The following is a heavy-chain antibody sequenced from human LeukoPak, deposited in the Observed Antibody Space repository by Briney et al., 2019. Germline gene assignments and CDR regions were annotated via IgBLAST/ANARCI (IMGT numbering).Heavy chain of an antibody. CDR1: GYTFTSYD. CDR3: ARGLYSNYLSYYYYYGMDV. D-gene: IGHD4-11*01. J-gene: IGHJ6*02. V-gene: IGHV1-8*01. CDR2: VNPNSGNT. Sequence: ASVKVSCRASGYTFTSYDINWVRQATGQGLEWMGWVNPNSGNTGYAQKFQGRVTMTRNTSISTAYMEPSSLRSEDTAVYYCARGLYSNYLSYYYYYGMDVWGQGTTVTVSS.